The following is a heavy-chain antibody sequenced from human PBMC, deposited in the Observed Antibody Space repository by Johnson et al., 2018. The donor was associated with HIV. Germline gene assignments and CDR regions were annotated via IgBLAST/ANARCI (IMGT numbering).Heavy chain of an antibody. V-gene: IGHV3-15*01. CDR3: ARDVLGDGTYPPDAFDI. CDR2: IKSKNDGGTT. D-gene: IGHD3-16*02. J-gene: IGHJ3*02. CDR1: GFTFTNAW. Sequence: VQLVESGGGLVQPGGSLRLSCAASGFTFTNAWLSWVRQAPGKGLEWVGRIKSKNDGGTTEYVAPVKGRFSISRDNAKSALYLQVHSLRVEDTAVYYCARDVLGDGTYPPDAFDIWGQGTMVTVSS.